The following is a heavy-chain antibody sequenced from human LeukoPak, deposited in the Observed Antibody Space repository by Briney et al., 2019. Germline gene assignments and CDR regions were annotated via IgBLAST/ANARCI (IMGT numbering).Heavy chain of an antibody. CDR3: ARVGVTSRPQLLLFGGPPEGYYFDY. D-gene: IGHD3-16*01. J-gene: IGHJ4*02. Sequence: SETLSLTCTVSGVSVSSGSYYWSWIRQPPGKGLEWIGYIYYSGSTNYNPSLKSRVTISVDTSKNQFSLKLSSVTAADTAVYYCARVGVTSRPQLLLFGGPPEGYYFDYWGQGTLVTVSS. CDR1: GVSVSSGSYY. V-gene: IGHV4-61*01. CDR2: IYYSGST.